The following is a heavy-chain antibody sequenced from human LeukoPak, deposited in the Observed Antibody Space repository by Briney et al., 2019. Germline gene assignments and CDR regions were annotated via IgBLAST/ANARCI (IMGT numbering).Heavy chain of an antibody. CDR3: ARRSGIAVAGAFDY. CDR1: GFTFSSYA. CDR2: ISGSGDST. J-gene: IGHJ4*02. Sequence: GGSLRLSCAASGFTFSSYAMSCVCEAPGRGLEWVSGISGSGDSTYYADSVKGRFTISRDNSKNTLYLQMNSLRAEDTAVYYCARRSGIAVAGAFDYWGQGTLVTVSS. V-gene: IGHV3-23*01. D-gene: IGHD6-19*01.